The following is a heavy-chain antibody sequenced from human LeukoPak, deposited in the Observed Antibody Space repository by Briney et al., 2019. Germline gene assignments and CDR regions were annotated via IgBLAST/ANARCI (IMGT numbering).Heavy chain of an antibody. D-gene: IGHD6-13*01. J-gene: IGHJ4*02. CDR3: ARDIAAAGTDFFDY. CDR1: GFTFSSYS. Sequence: PGGSLRLSCAASGFTFSSYSMNWVRQAPGKGLEWVSHISGGGDSTYYADSVKGRFTISRDNSKNTLYLQMNSLRAEDTAVYYCARDIAAAGTDFFDYWGQGTLVTVSS. V-gene: IGHV3-23*01. CDR2: ISGGGDST.